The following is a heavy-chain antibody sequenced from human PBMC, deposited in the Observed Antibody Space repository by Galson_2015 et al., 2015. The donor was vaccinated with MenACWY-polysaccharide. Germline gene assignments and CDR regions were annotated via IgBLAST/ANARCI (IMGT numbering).Heavy chain of an antibody. CDR2: INPSGGST. CDR3: AITGITVAGTIPIDGDY. J-gene: IGHJ4*02. Sequence: QSGAEVKKPGASVKVSCKASGYTFTDYYVHWVRQAPGQGLEWMAIINPSGGSTGYAQKFQGRVTVTRDTSTSTVYMELSSLRSEDTAVYYCAITGITVAGTIPIDGDYWGQGTLVTVSS. CDR1: GYTFTDYY. V-gene: IGHV1-46*01. D-gene: IGHD6-19*01.